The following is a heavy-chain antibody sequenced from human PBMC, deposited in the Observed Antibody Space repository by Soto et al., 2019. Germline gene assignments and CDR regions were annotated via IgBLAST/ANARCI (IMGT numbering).Heavy chain of an antibody. D-gene: IGHD3-22*01. Sequence: SETLSLTCTVSGGSISSYYWSWIRQPPGKGLEWIGYIYYSGSTYYNPSLKSRVTISVDTSKNQFSLKLSSVTAADTAVYYCARGHYDSSGYNWVDPWGQGTLVTVS. CDR1: GGSISSYY. CDR3: ARGHYDSSGYNWVDP. V-gene: IGHV4-59*01. J-gene: IGHJ5*02. CDR2: IYYSGST.